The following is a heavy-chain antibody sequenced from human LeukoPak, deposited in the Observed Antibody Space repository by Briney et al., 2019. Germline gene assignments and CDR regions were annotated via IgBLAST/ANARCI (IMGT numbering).Heavy chain of an antibody. V-gene: IGHV1-18*01. J-gene: IGHJ6*02. D-gene: IGHD1-20*01. CDR1: GYTFTSYG. Sequence: ASVKVSCKASGYTFTSYGISWVRRAPGQGLEWMGWISAYNGNTNYAQKLQGRVTMTTDTSTSTAYMELRSLRSDDTAVYYCARDITGKRPYYYYYGMDVWGQGTTVTVSS. CDR2: ISAYNGNT. CDR3: ARDITGKRPYYYYYGMDV.